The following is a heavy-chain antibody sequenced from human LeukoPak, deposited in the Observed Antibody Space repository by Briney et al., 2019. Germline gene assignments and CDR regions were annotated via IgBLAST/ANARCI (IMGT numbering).Heavy chain of an antibody. CDR2: IYYSGST. Sequence: KTSETLSLTCTVSGGSISSYYWSWIRQPPGKGLEWIGYIYYSGSTNYNPSLKSRVTISVDTTKNQFSLKLSSVTAADTAVYYCAREGAAADYFDYWGQGTLVTVSS. V-gene: IGHV4-59*01. J-gene: IGHJ4*02. CDR1: GGSISSYY. D-gene: IGHD6-13*01. CDR3: AREGAAADYFDY.